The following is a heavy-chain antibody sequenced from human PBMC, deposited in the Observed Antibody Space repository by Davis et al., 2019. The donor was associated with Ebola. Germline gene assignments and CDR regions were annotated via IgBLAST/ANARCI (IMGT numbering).Heavy chain of an antibody. J-gene: IGHJ6*03. CDR3: AKDVAIFGVDIQGMENCYMDV. CDR2: ISGSGGST. Sequence: PGGSLRLSCVASGFTFSSYGMSWVRPAPGKGLEWVAIISGSGGSTHYVDSVKGRFTISRDNSKNSLYLQMNSLRAEDTAVYYCAKDVAIFGVDIQGMENCYMDVWGKGTTVTVSS. V-gene: IGHV3-23*01. CDR1: GFTFSSYG. D-gene: IGHD3-3*02.